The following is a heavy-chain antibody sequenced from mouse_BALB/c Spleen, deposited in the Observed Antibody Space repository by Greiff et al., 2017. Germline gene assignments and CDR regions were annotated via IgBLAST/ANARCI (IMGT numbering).Heavy chain of an antibody. CDR2: ISSGGSYT. CDR1: GFTFSSYT. CDR3: TRALGFAY. Sequence: EVQVVESGGGLVKPGGSLKLSCAASGFTFSSYTMSWVRQTPEKRLEWVATISSGGSYTYYPDSVKGRFTISRDNAKNTLYLQMSSLKSEDTAMYYCTRALGFAYWGQGTLVTVSA. V-gene: IGHV5-6-4*01. J-gene: IGHJ3*01.